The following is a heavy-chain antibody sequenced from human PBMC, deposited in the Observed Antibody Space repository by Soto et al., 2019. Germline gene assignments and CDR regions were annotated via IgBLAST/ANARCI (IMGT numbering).Heavy chain of an antibody. J-gene: IGHJ4*01. CDR3: ASSLAVPPVIGY. D-gene: IGHD2-2*02. CDR2: INAGNGNT. V-gene: IGHV1-3*01. Sequence: RLEWMGWINAGNGNTKYSQKFQGRVTITRDTSASTAYMELSSLRYEDTAVYYCASSLAVPPVIGYRGNGTPVTVSS.